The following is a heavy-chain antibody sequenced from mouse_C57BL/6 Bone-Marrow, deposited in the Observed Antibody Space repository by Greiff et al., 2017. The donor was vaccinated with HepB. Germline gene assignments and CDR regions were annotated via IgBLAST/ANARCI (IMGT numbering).Heavy chain of an antibody. D-gene: IGHD1-1*01. CDR2: IDPSDSET. CDR3: ARERIYYYYYYAMDY. CDR1: GYTFTSYW. V-gene: IGHV1-52*01. Sequence: VQLQQPGAELVRPGSSVKLSCKASGYTFTSYWMHWVKQRPIQGLEWIGNIDPSDSETHYNQKFKDKATLTVDKSSSTAYMQLSSLTSEDSAVYYCARERIYYYYYYAMDYWGQGTSVTVSS. J-gene: IGHJ4*01.